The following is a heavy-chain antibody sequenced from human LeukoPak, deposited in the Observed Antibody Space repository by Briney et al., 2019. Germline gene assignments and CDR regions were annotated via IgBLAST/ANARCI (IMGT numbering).Heavy chain of an antibody. CDR1: GFTFSSYS. Sequence: GGSLRLSCAASGFTFSSYSMNWVRQAPGKGLEWVAVISYDGSNKYYADSVKGRFTISRDNSKNTLYLQMNSLRAEDTAVYYCAKPVGATGVLDYWGQGTLVTVSS. D-gene: IGHD1-26*01. J-gene: IGHJ4*02. CDR3: AKPVGATGVLDY. V-gene: IGHV3-30*18. CDR2: ISYDGSNK.